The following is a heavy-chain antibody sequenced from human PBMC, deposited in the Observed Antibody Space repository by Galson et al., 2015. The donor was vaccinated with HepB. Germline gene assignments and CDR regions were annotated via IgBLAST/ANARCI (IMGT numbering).Heavy chain of an antibody. Sequence: SLRLSCAASGFTFSSYGIHWVRQAPGKGLEWVAFISYDGSNKYYAGSVKGRFTISRDNSKNTLYLQMNSLRAEDTAVYYCAKDGPSLAFDIWGQGTLVTVSS. CDR2: ISYDGSNK. J-gene: IGHJ3*02. CDR1: GFTFSSYG. CDR3: AKDGPSLAFDI. V-gene: IGHV3-30*18.